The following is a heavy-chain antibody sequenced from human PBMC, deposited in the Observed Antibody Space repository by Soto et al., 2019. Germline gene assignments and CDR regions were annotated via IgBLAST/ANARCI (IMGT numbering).Heavy chain of an antibody. CDR1: GYTLTALS. CDR2: FDREDGEA. V-gene: IGHV1-24*01. D-gene: IGHD1-1*01. CDR3: ATDGDIYDRNDNYFDY. Sequence: QVQFLQSGAEVQKPGASVKVSCKVSGYTLTALSMHWVRQAPGKGPEWMGGFDREDGEAMYAQKFQGRLTMTEDTSTDTAYMEMSSLTSEDTAVYYCATDGDIYDRNDNYFDYWGQGTPVTVSS. J-gene: IGHJ4*02.